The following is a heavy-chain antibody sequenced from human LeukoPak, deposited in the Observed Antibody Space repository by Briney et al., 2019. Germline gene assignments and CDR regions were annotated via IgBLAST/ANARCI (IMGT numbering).Heavy chain of an antibody. CDR3: ARGYCSGGSCYSRGRYYYYGMDV. Sequence: SETLSLTCAVYGGSFSGYYWSWIRQPPGKGLEWIGEINHSGSTNYNPSLKSRVTISVDTSKNKYSRKLSSVTAADTAVYYCARGYCSGGSCYSRGRYYYYGMDVWGQGTTVTVSS. J-gene: IGHJ6*02. CDR2: INHSGST. V-gene: IGHV4-34*01. D-gene: IGHD2-15*01. CDR1: GGSFSGYY.